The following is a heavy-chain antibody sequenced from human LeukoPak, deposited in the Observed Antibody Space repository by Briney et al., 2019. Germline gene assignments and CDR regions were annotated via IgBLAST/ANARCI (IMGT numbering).Heavy chain of an antibody. Sequence: GGSLRLFCSASGFIFSNYAMTWVRQDPGKGLEWVSSISTTGIATYYAASVRGQFTISRDNSKNTLYLQVNSLSADDTAIYYCAKDRCDAGVCYLFDCWGQGTLVTVSS. CDR3: AKDRCDAGVCYLFDC. D-gene: IGHD2-21*02. V-gene: IGHV3-23*01. J-gene: IGHJ4*02. CDR1: GFIFSNYA. CDR2: ISTTGIAT.